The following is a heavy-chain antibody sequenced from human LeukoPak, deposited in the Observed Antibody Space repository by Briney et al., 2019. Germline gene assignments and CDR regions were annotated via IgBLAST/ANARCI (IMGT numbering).Heavy chain of an antibody. V-gene: IGHV3-7*01. D-gene: IGHD2-2*02. Sequence: PGGSLRLSCAASGFTFSSYWMSWVRQAPGKGLEWVANIKQDGSEKYYVDSVKGRFTISRDNAKNSLYLQMNSLRAEDTAVYYCARDDIVVVPAAIRYYYYYMDVWGKGTTVTVSS. CDR1: GFTFSSYW. J-gene: IGHJ6*03. CDR3: ARDDIVVVPAAIRYYYYYMDV. CDR2: IKQDGSEK.